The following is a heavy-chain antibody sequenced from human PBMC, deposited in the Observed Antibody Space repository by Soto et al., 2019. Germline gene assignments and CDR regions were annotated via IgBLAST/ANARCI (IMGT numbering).Heavy chain of an antibody. V-gene: IGHV3-21*01. J-gene: IGHJ6*03. CDR1: GLTFSIYS. CDR3: ARDRGGVTSPYHMDV. Sequence: GGSLRLSCAASGLTFSIYSMNWVRQAPGKGLEWVSCISSSSSHIYYADSMKGRFTISRDNAKNSLYLLMNSLRAEDTAVYYCARDRGGVTSPYHMDVWGKGTTVTVSS. CDR2: ISSSSSHI. D-gene: IGHD3-16*01.